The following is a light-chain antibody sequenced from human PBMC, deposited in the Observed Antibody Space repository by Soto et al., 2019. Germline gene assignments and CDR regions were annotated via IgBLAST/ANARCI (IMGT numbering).Light chain of an antibody. Sequence: QSALTQPASVSGSPGQSITISCTGTSSDVGGYNYVSWYQQHPGKAPKLLIYDVSNRPSGVSNRFSGSKSGNTASLTISGLQAEDEADDYCSSYRSSSTRYVVFGGGTKLTVL. CDR3: SSYRSSSTRYVV. CDR1: SSDVGGYNY. V-gene: IGLV2-14*01. J-gene: IGLJ2*01. CDR2: DVS.